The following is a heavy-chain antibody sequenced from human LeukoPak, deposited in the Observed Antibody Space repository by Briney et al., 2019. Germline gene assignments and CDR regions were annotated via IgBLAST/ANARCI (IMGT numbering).Heavy chain of an antibody. J-gene: IGHJ3*02. Sequence: SSVTVSCKASGYSFINFYIHWVRRAHGQGREWMGRMHPSDGNTSYAQHFHGRVVMTSDTSLNTLYLELNSLESDDTARYYWSREGYDSNGYPFFDIWGQGTMVTASS. CDR2: MHPSDGNT. CDR3: SREGYDSNGYPFFDI. D-gene: IGHD3-22*01. CDR1: GYSFINFY. V-gene: IGHV1-46*01.